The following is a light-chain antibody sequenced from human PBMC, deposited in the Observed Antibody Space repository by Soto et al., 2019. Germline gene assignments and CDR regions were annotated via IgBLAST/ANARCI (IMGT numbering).Light chain of an antibody. Sequence: QSVLTQPRSVSGSPGQSVTISCTGTNSDVGGYNYVSWYQQYPGKAPKLMISGVSERPSGVPDRFSGSNSGGTASLTISGLQAKDEASYFCCAYVGARSYVFGPGTKVTVL. J-gene: IGLJ1*01. CDR1: NSDVGGYNY. CDR3: CAYVGARSYV. V-gene: IGLV2-11*01. CDR2: GVS.